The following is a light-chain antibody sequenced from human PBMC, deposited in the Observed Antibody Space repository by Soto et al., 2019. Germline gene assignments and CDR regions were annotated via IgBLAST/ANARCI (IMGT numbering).Light chain of an antibody. CDR1: QSRLRSNGRSF. CDR3: MQALQTRT. Sequence: DVVLTQSPLSLPVTPGEPASISCRSSQSRLRSNGRSFLDWYLQRPGQSPQLLIYLGSYRASGVPDRFSGSGSGTDFTLKISRVEAEDVGVYYCMQALQTRTFGQGTELDIK. CDR2: LGS. J-gene: IGKJ1*01. V-gene: IGKV2-28*01.